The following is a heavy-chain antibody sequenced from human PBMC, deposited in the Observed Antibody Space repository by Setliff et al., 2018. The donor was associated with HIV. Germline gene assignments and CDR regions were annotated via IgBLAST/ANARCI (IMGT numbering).Heavy chain of an antibody. V-gene: IGHV4-61*03. Sequence: TSETLSLTCTVSGDSFGSDTYYWSWIRQPPGKGLEWLGYVSYSGSTNFNPSLESRLAMSVDMSKNHFSLKLRSVTAADTAVYYCARHGHFYDSSSSDAFDIWGHGTMVTVSS. CDR1: GDSFGSDTYY. J-gene: IGHJ3*02. D-gene: IGHD3-22*01. CDR3: ARHGHFYDSSSSDAFDI. CDR2: VSYSGST.